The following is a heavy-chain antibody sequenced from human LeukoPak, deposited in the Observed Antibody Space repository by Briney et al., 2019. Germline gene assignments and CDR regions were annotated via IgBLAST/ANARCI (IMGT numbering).Heavy chain of an antibody. D-gene: IGHD4-17*01. Sequence: SVKVSCKASGGTFSSYAISWVRQAPGQGLEWMGGIIPIFGTANYAQKFQGRVTITADKSTSTAYMELSSLRSEDTAVYYCAGPRSDYGDYHYYYYMDVWGKGTTVTVSS. V-gene: IGHV1-69*06. J-gene: IGHJ6*03. CDR1: GGTFSSYA. CDR3: AGPRSDYGDYHYYYYMDV. CDR2: IIPIFGTA.